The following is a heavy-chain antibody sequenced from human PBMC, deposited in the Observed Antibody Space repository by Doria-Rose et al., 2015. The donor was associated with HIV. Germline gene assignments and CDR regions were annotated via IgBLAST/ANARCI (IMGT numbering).Heavy chain of an antibody. CDR1: GGPISHYY. D-gene: IGHD1-26*01. CDR3: ARVLSGTYDY. CDR2: IFYTGST. V-gene: IGHV4-59*01. J-gene: IGHJ4*02. Sequence: QVQLQESGPGLVKPSETLSLTCSVSGGPISHYYWSWIRQPPGKGLEYIGDIFYTGSTNYSRSLKSRVSISIDTSKNKFSLRLSSVTAADTAVYYCARVLSGTYDYWGQGTLVTVSS.